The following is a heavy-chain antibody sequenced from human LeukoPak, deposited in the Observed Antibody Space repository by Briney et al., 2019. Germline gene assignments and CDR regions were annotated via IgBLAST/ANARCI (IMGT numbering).Heavy chain of an antibody. D-gene: IGHD6-6*01. CDR2: INHSGST. Sequence: PSETLSLTCAVYGGSFSGYYWSWIRQPPGKGLEWIGEINHSGSTNYNPSLKSRVTISVDTSKNQFSLKLSSVTAADTAVYYCARSSIAARLDYYGMDVWGQGTTVTVSS. J-gene: IGHJ6*02. CDR1: GGSFSGYY. CDR3: ARSSIAARLDYYGMDV. V-gene: IGHV4-34*01.